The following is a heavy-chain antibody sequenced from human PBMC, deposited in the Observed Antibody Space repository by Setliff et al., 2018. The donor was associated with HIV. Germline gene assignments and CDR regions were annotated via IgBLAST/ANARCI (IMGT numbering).Heavy chain of an antibody. CDR2: IYYSGST. J-gene: IGHJ3*02. CDR1: GASISSGGYY. Sequence: SETLSLTCTVSGASISSGGYYWSWIRQHPGKGLEWIGYIYYSGSTYYNPSLKSRVTMSVDTSKNQFSLKLSSVTAADSAVYYCARESSRVPWSPDAFDIWGQGTRVTVSS. V-gene: IGHV4-31*03. D-gene: IGHD2-15*01. CDR3: ARESSRVPWSPDAFDI.